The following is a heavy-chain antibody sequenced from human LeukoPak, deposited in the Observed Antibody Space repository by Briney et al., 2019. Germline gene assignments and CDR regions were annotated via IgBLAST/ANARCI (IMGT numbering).Heavy chain of an antibody. V-gene: IGHV4-30-2*01. J-gene: IGHJ5*02. CDR1: GGSISSGGYS. CDR2: IYHSGST. D-gene: IGHD3-10*01. Sequence: PSETLSLTCAVSGGSISSGGYSWSWIRQPPGKGLEWIGYIYHSGSTYYNPSLKSRVTISVDRSKNQFSLKLSSVTPADTAGYYCARAPYYYGSGRGGWFDPWGQGTLVTVSS. CDR3: ARAPYYYGSGRGGWFDP.